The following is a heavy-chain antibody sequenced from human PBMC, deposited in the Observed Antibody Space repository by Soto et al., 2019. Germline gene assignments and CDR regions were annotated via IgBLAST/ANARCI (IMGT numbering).Heavy chain of an antibody. D-gene: IGHD3-22*01. V-gene: IGHV5-10-1*01. Sequence: PGESLTISCKGSGYSFAGYWITWVRQKPGKGLEWMGRIDPSDSQTYYSPSFRGHVTISATKSITTVFLQWSSLRAPDTAMYYCARQIYDSDTGPNFQYYFDSWGQGTPVTVSS. CDR3: ARQIYDSDTGPNFQYYFDS. J-gene: IGHJ4*02. CDR2: IDPSDSQT. CDR1: GYSFAGYW.